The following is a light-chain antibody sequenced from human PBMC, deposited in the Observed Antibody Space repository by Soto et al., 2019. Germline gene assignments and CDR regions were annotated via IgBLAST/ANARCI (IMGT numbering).Light chain of an antibody. CDR3: QSYDRSLSASV. Sequence: QSVLTQPPSVSGAPGQRVTISCTGSTSDIGAGSDVHWYQQLPGTAPKLLIYSNSNRPSGVPDRFSGSKSGTSASLAITGLQADDEANYYCQSYDRSLSASVFGGGTKVTVL. CDR1: TSDIGAGSD. J-gene: IGLJ2*01. V-gene: IGLV1-40*01. CDR2: SNS.